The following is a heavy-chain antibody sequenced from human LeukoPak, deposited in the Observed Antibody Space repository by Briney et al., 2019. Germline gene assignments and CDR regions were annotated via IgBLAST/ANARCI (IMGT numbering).Heavy chain of an antibody. CDR3: AGRGARNNFDY. D-gene: IGHD1-26*01. J-gene: IGHJ4*02. V-gene: IGHV4-59*01. Sequence: SETLSLTCTVSGGSISSYYWSWIRQSPGKGLEWIGYIYYSGSTNYNPSLKRRVTISVDTSKNQLSLKLSSVTAADTAVYYCAGRGARNNFDYWGKGTLVTSPQ. CDR1: GGSISSYY. CDR2: IYYSGST.